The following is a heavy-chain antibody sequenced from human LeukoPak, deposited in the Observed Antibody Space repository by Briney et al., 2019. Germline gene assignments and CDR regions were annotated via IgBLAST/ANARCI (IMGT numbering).Heavy chain of an antibody. D-gene: IGHD3-22*01. V-gene: IGHV3-21*01. J-gene: IGHJ4*02. CDR2: ISSSSSYI. CDR3: ARENYYDSSGLPDFDY. CDR1: GFTFSSYS. Sequence: PGGSLRLSCAASGFTFSSYSMNWVRQAPGKGLEWVSSISSSSSYIYYADSVKGRFTISRDNAKNSLYLQMNSLRAEDTAVYYSARENYYDSSGLPDFDYWGQGTLVTVSS.